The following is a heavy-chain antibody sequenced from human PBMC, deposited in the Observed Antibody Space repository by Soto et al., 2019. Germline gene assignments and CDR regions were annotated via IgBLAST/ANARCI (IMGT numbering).Heavy chain of an antibody. CDR3: AHRPSGGFLFAS. Sequence: QITLKESGPTLVKPTQTLTLTCTFSGFSLSTSGVGVGWIRQSPGKALQWLALIYWNGDKRYNPSLKTRHTTPKDTPKTQVAIMYTNMNPVETATYYGAHRPSGGFLFASWGHGPLATVPS. D-gene: IGHD6-19*01. CDR1: GFSLSTSGVG. J-gene: IGHJ4*01. V-gene: IGHV2-5*01. CDR2: IYWNGDK.